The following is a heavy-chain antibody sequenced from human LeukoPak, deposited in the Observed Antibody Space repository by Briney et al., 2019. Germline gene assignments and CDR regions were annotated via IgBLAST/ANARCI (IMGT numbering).Heavy chain of an antibody. V-gene: IGHV4-4*02. J-gene: IGHJ3*02. D-gene: IGHD3-22*01. Sequence: SETLSLTCAVSGGSISSSNWWSWVRPPPGKGLEWIGEIYHSGSTNYNPSLKSRVTISVDKSKNQFSLKLSSVTAADTAVYYCVRNTMIPYAFDIWGQGTMVTVSS. CDR1: GGSISSSNW. CDR2: IYHSGST. CDR3: VRNTMIPYAFDI.